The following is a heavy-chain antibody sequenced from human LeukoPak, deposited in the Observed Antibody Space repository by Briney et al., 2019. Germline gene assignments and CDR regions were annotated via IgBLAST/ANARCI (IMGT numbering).Heavy chain of an antibody. D-gene: IGHD6-19*01. Sequence: PGRSLRLSCAASGFTFRSFDMHWVRKPTGKGLGWVSGIGTSDDPFYPDSVKGRFTISREDAKNSLYLQMNGLQDGDSAVYYCVRARSTGWSGGGYYFDSWGQGAPVIVSS. V-gene: IGHV3-13*05. CDR2: IGTSDDP. CDR3: VRARSTGWSGGGYYFDS. J-gene: IGHJ4*02. CDR1: GFTFRSFD.